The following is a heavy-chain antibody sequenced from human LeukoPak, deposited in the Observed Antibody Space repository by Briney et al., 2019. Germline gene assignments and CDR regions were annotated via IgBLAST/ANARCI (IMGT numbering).Heavy chain of an antibody. CDR3: AREYYGYYFDY. CDR2: ISYDGSNK. CDR1: GFTFSSYA. J-gene: IGHJ4*02. Sequence: GGSLRLSCAASGFTFSSYAMHWVRQAPGKGLEWVAVISYDGSNKYYADSVKGRFTISRGNSKNTLYLQMNSLRAEDTAVYYCAREYYGYYFDYWGQGTLVTVSS. V-gene: IGHV3-30-3*01. D-gene: IGHD4-17*01.